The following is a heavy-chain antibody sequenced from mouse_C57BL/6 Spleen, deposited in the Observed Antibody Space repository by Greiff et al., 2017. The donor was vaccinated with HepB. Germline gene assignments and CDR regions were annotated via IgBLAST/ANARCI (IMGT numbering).Heavy chain of an antibody. J-gene: IGHJ4*01. CDR2: IRLKSDNYAT. D-gene: IGHD2-1*01. V-gene: IGHV6-3*01. CDR3: TYGNYAYSSSMDY. Sequence: EVKVEESGGGLVQPGGSMKLSCVASGFTFSNYWMNWVRQSPEKGLEWVAQIRLKSDNYATHYAESVKGRFTISRDDSKSSVYLQMNNLRAEDTGIYYCTYGNYAYSSSMDYWGQGTSVTVSS. CDR1: GFTFSNYW.